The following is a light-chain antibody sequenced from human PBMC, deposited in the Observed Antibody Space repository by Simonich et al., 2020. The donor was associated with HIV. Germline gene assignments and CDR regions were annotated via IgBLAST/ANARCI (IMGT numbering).Light chain of an antibody. CDR2: KAS. J-gene: IGKJ2*01. Sequence: DIQMTQSPSSLSASVGDRVTITCRASQSISSNLNWYQQKPGKAPKLLISKASSLESGVPSRFSGSGSGTDFTLTISSLQPDDFATYYCQQYNSYSPYTFGQGTKLEIK. CDR1: QSISSN. CDR3: QQYNSYSPYT. V-gene: IGKV1-5*03.